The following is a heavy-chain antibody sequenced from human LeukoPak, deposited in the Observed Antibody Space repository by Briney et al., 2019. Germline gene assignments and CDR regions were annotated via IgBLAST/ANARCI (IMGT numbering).Heavy chain of an antibody. V-gene: IGHV3-49*04. CDR3: TRDVYYYDSSLPGY. CDR1: GFTFGDYA. Sequence: GRSLRLSCTASGFTFGDYAMSWVRQAPGKGLEWVGLIRCKAYGGTTEYAASVKGRFTISRDDSKSIAYLQMNSLKIEDTAVYYCTRDVYYYDSSLPGYWARGTLVTVSS. CDR2: IRCKAYGGTT. J-gene: IGHJ4*02. D-gene: IGHD3-22*01.